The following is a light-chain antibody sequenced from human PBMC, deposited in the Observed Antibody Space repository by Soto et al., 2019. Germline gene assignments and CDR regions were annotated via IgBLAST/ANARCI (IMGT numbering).Light chain of an antibody. V-gene: IGKV3-15*01. CDR1: QSVSNN. Sequence: EIVMTQSPATLSVSPGERATLSCRASQSVSNNLAWYQQKPGQAPRLLIYGASTRATGIPARFSGSGSGTEFTLTISSLLSEDFAVYYCQQYNNWPRTFGQGTKVEIQ. CDR2: GAS. CDR3: QQYNNWPRT. J-gene: IGKJ1*01.